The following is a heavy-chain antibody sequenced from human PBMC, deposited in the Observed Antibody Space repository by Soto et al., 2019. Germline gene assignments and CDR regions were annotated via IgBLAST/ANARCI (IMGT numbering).Heavy chain of an antibody. CDR1: GGSFSGYD. V-gene: IGHV4-34*01. Sequence: PSETLSLTCAVYGGSFSGYDWSWIRQLPGKGLEWIGEINHSGSTYYNPSLKSRITISVDTSKNQFSLKLSSVTAAATAVYYCARGNWFDPRGQGTLLTVSS. CDR2: INHSGST. J-gene: IGHJ5*02. CDR3: ARGNWFDP.